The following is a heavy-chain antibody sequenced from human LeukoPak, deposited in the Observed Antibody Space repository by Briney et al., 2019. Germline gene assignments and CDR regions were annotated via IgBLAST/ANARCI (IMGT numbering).Heavy chain of an antibody. CDR2: INAGNGNT. V-gene: IGHV1-3*03. CDR3: ARDPGLDSTSVSLDY. CDR1: GYTFTSYA. J-gene: IGHJ4*02. D-gene: IGHD6-6*01. Sequence: ASVKVSCKASGYTFTSYAMHWVRQAPGQRLEGMGWINAGNGNTKYSQELQGRVTITRDTYASTDYMELSSLRSEDMAVYYCARDPGLDSTSVSLDYWGQGTLVTVPS.